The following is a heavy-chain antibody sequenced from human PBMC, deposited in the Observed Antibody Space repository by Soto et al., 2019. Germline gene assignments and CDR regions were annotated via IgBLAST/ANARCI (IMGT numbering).Heavy chain of an antibody. D-gene: IGHD2-15*01. CDR2: ISYSGST. J-gene: IGHJ4*02. V-gene: IGHV4-30-4*01. CDR3: ATMGTPATRVYFFAF. Sequence: PSETLSLTCTVSGGSISSYYWSWIRQPPGKGLEWIGFISYSGSTYYNLSLKSRITISVDTSKNQLSLNLSFVTAADTAVYYCATMGTPATRVYFFAFWGQGTLVTVS. CDR1: GGSISSYY.